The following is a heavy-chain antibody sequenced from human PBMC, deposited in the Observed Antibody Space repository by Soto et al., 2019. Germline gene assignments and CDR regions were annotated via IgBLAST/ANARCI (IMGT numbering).Heavy chain of an antibody. J-gene: IGHJ6*02. CDR1: GFTFINYV. CDR2: ISDDGSNK. D-gene: IGHD3-3*01. Sequence: VGSLRLSCAASGFTFINYVMHWVRQAPGKGLEWVAVISDDGSNKYYADSVNGRFTISRNNSENTLYLQMNGLRVEDTAMHYCVRDSSFWSGYSYYGMDVWGQGTKVTVSS. CDR3: VRDSSFWSGYSYYGMDV. V-gene: IGHV3-30*04.